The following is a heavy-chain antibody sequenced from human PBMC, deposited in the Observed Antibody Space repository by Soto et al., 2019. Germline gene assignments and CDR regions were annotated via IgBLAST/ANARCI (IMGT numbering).Heavy chain of an antibody. CDR3: AGWGEHDANV. V-gene: IGHV3-7*03. CDR1: GLGFIIYG. Sequence: EGQLLGSGAGLFQPGGSLGLSGGAPGLGFIIYGLNWVRQPPGKGRGWGAKIDLEGRIGTYGDSVKGRFTTSRDNAMNSVYLQMNSLRADDTAMYFCAGWGEHDANVWGQGILVTVSA. J-gene: IGHJ4*02. D-gene: IGHD7-27*01. CDR2: IDLEGRIG.